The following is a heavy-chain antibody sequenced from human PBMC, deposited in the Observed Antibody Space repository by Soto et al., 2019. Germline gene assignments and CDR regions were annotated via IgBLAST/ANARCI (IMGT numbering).Heavy chain of an antibody. J-gene: IGHJ5*02. CDR2: VYPRGST. V-gene: IGHV4-30-2*01. Sequence: QLQLQESGSGLVKPSQTLSLSCTVSGGSINSGGHSWSWIRHPPGKGREWIGYVYPRGSTKYNPSSGSRGTRAVDVSSKPFALRLASVTAADTAVYFCARNTLDYTTTGGDWFDTWGPGALVIVSS. D-gene: IGHD3-16*01. CDR3: ARNTLDYTTTGGDWFDT. CDR1: GGSINSGGHS.